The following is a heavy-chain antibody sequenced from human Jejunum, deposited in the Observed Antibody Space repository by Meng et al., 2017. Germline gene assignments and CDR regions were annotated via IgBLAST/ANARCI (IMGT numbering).Heavy chain of an antibody. D-gene: IGHD6-13*01. CDR2: INYRGNT. CDR3: ARRGIATAVVLFDP. Sequence: QLQLQESGPGLVKPSETLSLSFSVSGGSISTNSYWWAWIRQPPGKGLEWIGTINYRGNTYYSPSLKSRATISVDTSKNQFSLKLNSVTAADTALYYCARRGIATAVVLFDPWGQGTLVTVSS. V-gene: IGHV4-39*01. J-gene: IGHJ5*02. CDR1: GGSISTNSYW.